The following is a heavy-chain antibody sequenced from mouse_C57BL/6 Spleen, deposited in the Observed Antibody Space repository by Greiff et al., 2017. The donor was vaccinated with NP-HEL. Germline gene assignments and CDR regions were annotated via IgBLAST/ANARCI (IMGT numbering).Heavy chain of an antibody. CDR1: GYTFTSYW. V-gene: IGHV1-69*01. CDR2: IDPSDSYT. D-gene: IGHD4-1*01. J-gene: IGHJ3*01. CDR3: ARSGGTWFAY. Sequence: QVQLQQPGAELVMPGASVKLSCKASGYTFTSYWMHWVKQRPGQGLEWIGEIDPSDSYTNYNQKFKGKSTLTVDKSSSTAYMQLSSLTSEDSAVYYCARSGGTWFAYWGQGTLVTVSA.